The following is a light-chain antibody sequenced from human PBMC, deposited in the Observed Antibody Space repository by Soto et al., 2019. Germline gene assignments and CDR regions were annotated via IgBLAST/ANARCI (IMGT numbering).Light chain of an antibody. V-gene: IGKV1-27*01. Sequence: DIQMTQSPSSLSASVGDRVTITCQASQDISNYLAWYQQKPGKVPKLLIYAASTLHSGVPSRFSGSGSGTDFTLTISSLQPEDVATYYCQKYNSVPVTFGGGTKVEIK. CDR1: QDISNY. CDR3: QKYNSVPVT. J-gene: IGKJ4*01. CDR2: AAS.